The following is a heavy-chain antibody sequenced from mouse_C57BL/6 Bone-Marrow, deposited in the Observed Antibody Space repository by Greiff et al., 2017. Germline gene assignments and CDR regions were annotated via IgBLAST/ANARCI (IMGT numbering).Heavy chain of an antibody. J-gene: IGHJ4*01. D-gene: IGHD1-1*01. Sequence: EVQRVESGGDLVKPGGSLKLSCAASGFTFSSYGMSWFRQTPEKRLVWVATISSGGSYTYYPDSVKGRFTITRDNAKNTLYLQMSSLKSEDTAMYYCARHRSYYAMDYWGQGTSVTVSS. V-gene: IGHV5-6*01. CDR2: ISSGGSYT. CDR3: ARHRSYYAMDY. CDR1: GFTFSSYG.